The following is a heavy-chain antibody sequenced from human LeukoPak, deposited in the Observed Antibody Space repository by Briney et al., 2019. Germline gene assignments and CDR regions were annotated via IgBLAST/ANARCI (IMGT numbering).Heavy chain of an antibody. CDR3: ARESGYYLSYFDY. J-gene: IGHJ4*02. Sequence: PSETLSLTCSVSGGSISSSSYYWGWIRQPPGKGLEWIGNIYYSGSTYYHPSLNSRVTISLDTSRNQFSLKLNSVTAADTAVYYCARESGYYLSYFDYWGQGTLVTVSS. CDR1: GGSISSSSYY. V-gene: IGHV4-39*07. CDR2: IYYSGST. D-gene: IGHD3-22*01.